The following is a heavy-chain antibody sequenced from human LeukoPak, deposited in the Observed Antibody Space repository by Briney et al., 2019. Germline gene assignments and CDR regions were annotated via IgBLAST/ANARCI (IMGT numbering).Heavy chain of an antibody. CDR2: ITGSGSTI. V-gene: IGHV3-48*03. CDR1: GFTFSSYE. CDR3: ARETIGYCTNGVCYPSGKVVDY. Sequence: GGSLRLSCAASGFTFSSYEMNWVRQAPGKGLEWVSYITGSGSTIYYADSVKGRFTISRDNSKNTLYLQMNSLRAEDTAVYYCARETIGYCTNGVCYPSGKVVDYWGQGTLVTVSS. D-gene: IGHD2-8*01. J-gene: IGHJ4*02.